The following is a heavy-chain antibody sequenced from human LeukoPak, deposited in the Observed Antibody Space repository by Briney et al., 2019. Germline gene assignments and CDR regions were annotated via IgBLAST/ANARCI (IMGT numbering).Heavy chain of an antibody. CDR2: INPDNGGT. CDR3: ARDPSNSGYDYLYYFDY. Sequence: ASVKVSCKASGYTFTGYYMHWVRQAPGQGLEWMGRINPDNGGTNYAQKFQGRVTMTRDMSISTAYMELSRLRSDDTAVYYCARDPSNSGYDYLYYFDYWGQGTLVTVSS. V-gene: IGHV1-2*06. D-gene: IGHD5-12*01. CDR1: GYTFTGYY. J-gene: IGHJ4*02.